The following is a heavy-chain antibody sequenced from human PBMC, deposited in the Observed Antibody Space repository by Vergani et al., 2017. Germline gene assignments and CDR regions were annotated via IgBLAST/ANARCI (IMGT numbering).Heavy chain of an antibody. J-gene: IGHJ4*02. CDR1: GGSISSSSYY. CDR2: IYYSGST. D-gene: IGHD6-19*01. V-gene: IGHV4-39*01. CDR3: ARHRLRSSGWYDPFDY. Sequence: QLQLQESGPGLVKPSETLSLTCTVSGGSISSSSYYWGWIRHPPGKGLEWSGSIYYSGSTYYNPALKSLVTISVDTSKNQFTLNLSSVTAADTAVYYCARHRLRSSGWYDPFDYWGQGTLVTVSS.